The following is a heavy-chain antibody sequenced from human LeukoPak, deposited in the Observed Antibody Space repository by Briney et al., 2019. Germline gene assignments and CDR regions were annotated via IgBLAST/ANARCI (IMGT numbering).Heavy chain of an antibody. CDR1: GFTFSNFA. V-gene: IGHV3-23*01. D-gene: IGHD3-22*01. CDR3: ARAHYYDSSGLDF. J-gene: IGHJ4*02. Sequence: GGSLRLSCAATGFTFSNFAMHWVRQAPGKGLEWVSAISGSGGSTYYADSVKGRFTISRDNAKNSLYLQMNSLRAEDTAVYYCARAHYYDSSGLDFWGQGTLVTVSS. CDR2: ISGSGGST.